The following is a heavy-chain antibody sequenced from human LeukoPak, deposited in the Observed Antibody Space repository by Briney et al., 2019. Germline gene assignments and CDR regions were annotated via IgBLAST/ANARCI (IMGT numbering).Heavy chain of an antibody. D-gene: IGHD2-2*02. V-gene: IGHV5-51*01. Sequence: GESLKISCKGSGYSFTSYWIGWVRQMPGKGLEWMGIIYPGDSDTRYSPSFQGQATISADKSISTAYLQWSSLKASDTAMYYCARLGRYCSSTSCYILGGFDPWGQGTLVTVSS. CDR1: GYSFTSYW. J-gene: IGHJ5*02. CDR3: ARLGRYCSSTSCYILGGFDP. CDR2: IYPGDSDT.